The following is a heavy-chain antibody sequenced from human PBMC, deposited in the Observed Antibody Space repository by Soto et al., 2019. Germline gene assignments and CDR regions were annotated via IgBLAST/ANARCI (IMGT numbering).Heavy chain of an antibody. Sequence: SVKVSCKASGFTFTSSAVQWVRQARGQRLEWIGWIVVGSGNTNYAQKFQERVTITRDMSTSTAYMELSSLRSEDTAVYYCAAAVRSYYCDSSGYYLDYWGQGTLVTVS. CDR1: GFTFTSSA. CDR2: IVVGSGNT. V-gene: IGHV1-58*01. D-gene: IGHD3-22*01. CDR3: AAAVRSYYCDSSGYYLDY. J-gene: IGHJ4*02.